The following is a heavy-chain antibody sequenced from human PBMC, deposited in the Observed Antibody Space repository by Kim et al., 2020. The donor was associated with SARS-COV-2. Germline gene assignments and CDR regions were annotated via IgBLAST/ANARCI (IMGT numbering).Heavy chain of an antibody. Sequence: ASVKVSCKASGYTFTSYGISWVRQAPGQGLEWMGWISAYNGNTNYAQKLQGRVTMTTDTSTSTAYMELRSLRSDDTAVYYCARDLPFLVVVATIAPVYWGQGTLVTVSS. D-gene: IGHD2-15*01. CDR1: GYTFTSYG. V-gene: IGHV1-18*04. CDR3: ARDLPFLVVVATIAPVY. CDR2: ISAYNGNT. J-gene: IGHJ4*02.